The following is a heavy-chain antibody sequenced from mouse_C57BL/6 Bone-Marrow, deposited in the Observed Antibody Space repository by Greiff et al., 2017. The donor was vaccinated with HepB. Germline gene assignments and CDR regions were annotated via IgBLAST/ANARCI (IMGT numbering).Heavy chain of an antibody. V-gene: IGHV5-4*03. Sequence: EVKLMESGGGLVKPGGSLKLSCAASGFTFSSYAMSWVRQTPEKRLEWVATISDGGSYTYYPDNVKGRFTISRDNAKNNLYLQMSHLKSEDTAMSYCASYYYYDLFAYWGQGTLVTVSA. CDR1: GFTFSSYA. CDR2: ISDGGSYT. D-gene: IGHD2-4*01. J-gene: IGHJ3*01. CDR3: ASYYYYDLFAY.